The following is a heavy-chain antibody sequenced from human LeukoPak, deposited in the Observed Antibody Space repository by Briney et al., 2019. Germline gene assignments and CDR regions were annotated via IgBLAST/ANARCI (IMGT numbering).Heavy chain of an antibody. CDR1: GFTFSNYW. J-gene: IGHJ4*02. CDR2: MKGDGSEK. CDR3: TRTGNLAVAGDY. Sequence: PGGSLRLSCVASGFTFSNYWMSWVRQAPGKGLEWVANMKGDGSEKYYVDSVKGRFTISRGNAKNSLYLQMNSLRVEDTALYYCTRTGNLAVAGDYWGQGTLVTVSS. V-gene: IGHV3-7*01. D-gene: IGHD6-19*01.